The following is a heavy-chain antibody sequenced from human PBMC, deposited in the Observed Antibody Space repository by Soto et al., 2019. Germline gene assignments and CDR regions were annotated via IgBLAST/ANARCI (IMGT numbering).Heavy chain of an antibody. Sequence: EVQLVESGGGLVQAGGSLRLSCTASGFTFSNYWMHWVRQAPGRGLVWVSRINTDGSTTTYADSVKGRFTISRDNSKCTLYQQMNSLRIEDMAVYYCARVTSYDLSSTNHYNDYGMDVWGQGTTVTVSS. CDR2: INTDGSTT. J-gene: IGHJ6*02. D-gene: IGHD6-6*01. V-gene: IGHV3-74*03. CDR3: ARVTSYDLSSTNHYNDYGMDV. CDR1: GFTFSNYW.